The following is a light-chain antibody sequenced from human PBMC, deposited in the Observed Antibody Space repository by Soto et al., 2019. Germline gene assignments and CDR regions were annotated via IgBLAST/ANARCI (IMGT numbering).Light chain of an antibody. J-gene: IGKJ1*01. CDR2: AAS. V-gene: IGKV1-9*01. CDR1: QDISSS. CDR3: QQLNSYPRT. Sequence: DIQLTQSPSFLSASVGDRATITCRASQDISSSLAWYQQKPGKAPKLLIYAASTLQEGVPRRFSGSGSGTEFTLTVSSLQPEDFATYYCQQLNSYPRTFGQGTKVEIK.